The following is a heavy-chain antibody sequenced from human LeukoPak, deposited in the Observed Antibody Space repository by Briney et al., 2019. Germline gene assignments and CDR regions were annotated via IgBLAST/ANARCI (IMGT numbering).Heavy chain of an antibody. Sequence: GASVKVSCKASGYTFTGYYMHWVRQAPGQGLEWMGRINPNSGGTNYAQKFQGRVTITRDTSISTAYMELSRLRSDDTAVYYCARERITIFGVVIPNLAFDYWGQGTLVTVSS. V-gene: IGHV1-2*06. CDR3: ARERITIFGVVIPNLAFDY. CDR1: GYTFTGYY. J-gene: IGHJ4*02. CDR2: INPNSGGT. D-gene: IGHD3-3*01.